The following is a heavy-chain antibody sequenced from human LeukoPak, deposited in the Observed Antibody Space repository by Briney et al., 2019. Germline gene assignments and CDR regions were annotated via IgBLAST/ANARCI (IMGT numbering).Heavy chain of an antibody. CDR2: ISDTGNT. D-gene: IGHD3-10*01. J-gene: IGHJ6*03. CDR3: ARLSAYYYGSYFYYYTDV. Sequence: PGGSLRLSCAASGFTLSSYAMSWVRQAPGKGLEWVSAISDTGNTYHADSVKGRFTISRDNAKNSVYLHMNSLRAEDTALYYCARLSAYYYGSYFYYYTDVWGKGTTVTVSS. V-gene: IGHV3-21*06. CDR1: GFTLSSYA.